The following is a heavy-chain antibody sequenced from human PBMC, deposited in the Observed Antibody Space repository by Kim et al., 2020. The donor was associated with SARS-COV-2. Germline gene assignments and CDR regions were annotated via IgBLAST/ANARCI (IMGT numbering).Heavy chain of an antibody. D-gene: IGHD6-19*01. CDR2: IKQDGSEK. Sequence: LSLTCAASGFTFSYYWMSWVRQAPGKGLEWVANIKQDGSEKYYVDSLKGRFTISRDNAKTSLYLHMNSLTVEDTALYYCARDPMYGSGWYGFDYWGQGTLVTVSS. V-gene: IGHV3-7*01. J-gene: IGHJ4*02. CDR1: GFTFSYYW. CDR3: ARDPMYGSGWYGFDY.